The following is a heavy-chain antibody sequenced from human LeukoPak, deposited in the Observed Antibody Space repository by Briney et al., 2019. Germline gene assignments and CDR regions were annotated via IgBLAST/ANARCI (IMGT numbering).Heavy chain of an antibody. Sequence: SSETLSLTCTVSGGSISSYYWSWIRQPPGKGLEWIGYIYYSGSTNYNPSLKSRVTISVDTSKNQFSLKLSSVTAADTAVYYCARVTSSSWYPPSIDYWGQGTLVTVSS. CDR3: ARVTSSSWYPPSIDY. V-gene: IGHV4-59*01. D-gene: IGHD6-13*01. J-gene: IGHJ4*02. CDR1: GGSISSYY. CDR2: IYYSGST.